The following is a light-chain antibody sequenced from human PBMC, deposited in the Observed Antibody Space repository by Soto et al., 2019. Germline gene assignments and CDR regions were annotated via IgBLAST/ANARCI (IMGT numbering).Light chain of an antibody. V-gene: IGLV2-14*01. CDR2: GVT. CDR3: SSYTSGSSHYV. J-gene: IGLJ1*01. Sequence: QSVLTQPASVSRAPGQSITISCSGTSSDVGAYYSVSWYQHHPGKAPKLIIYGVTNRPSGVSNRFSGSKSGNTASLTISGLQAEDEADYHCSSYTSGSSHYVFGTGTKVTVL. CDR1: SSDVGAYYS.